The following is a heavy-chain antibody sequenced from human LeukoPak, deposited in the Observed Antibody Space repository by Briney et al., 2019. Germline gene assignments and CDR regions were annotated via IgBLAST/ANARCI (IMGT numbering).Heavy chain of an antibody. D-gene: IGHD3-9*01. CDR3: ARGPTYYDILTGYEFDP. V-gene: IGHV1-18*01. CDR2: ISAYNGNT. CDR1: GYTFTSYG. Sequence: ASVKVSCKASGYTFTSYGISWVRQAPGQGLEWMGWISAYNGNTNYAQKLQGRVTMTTDTSTSTAHMELRSLRSDDTAVYYCARGPTYYDILTGYEFDPWGQGTLVTVSS. J-gene: IGHJ5*02.